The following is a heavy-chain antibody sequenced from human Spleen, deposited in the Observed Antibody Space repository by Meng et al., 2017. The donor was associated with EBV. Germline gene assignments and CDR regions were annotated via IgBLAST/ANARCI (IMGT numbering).Heavy chain of an antibody. V-gene: IGHV4-61*01. CDR3: ARDVRPLGDLGL. CDR1: GASVTSVNFS. Sequence: QVPLQESGPGLVKPSETLYPICTVGGASVTSVNFSWTWIRQPPEKGLEWVGSIDHSGSTDYNPSLKSRVTISVGTSNNQISLDLNSVTAADTAVYFCARDVRPLGDLGLWGQGTLVTVSS. CDR2: IDHSGST. D-gene: IGHD3-16*01. J-gene: IGHJ4*02.